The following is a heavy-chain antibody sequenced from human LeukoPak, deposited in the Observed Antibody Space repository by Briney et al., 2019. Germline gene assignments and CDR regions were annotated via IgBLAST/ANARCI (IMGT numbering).Heavy chain of an antibody. V-gene: IGHV4-61*01. CDR2: VYYSGIT. CDR3: ARLNDYYDSSGYLNWFDP. Sequence: SETLSLTRTVSGDSLSSGKYYWSWIRQPPGKGLEWIGYVYYSGITNYSPALQGRLTVSVDTSKNQYSLKLTSVTAADTAVYYCARLNDYYDSSGYLNWFDPWGQGTLVTVSS. D-gene: IGHD3-22*01. CDR1: GDSLSSGKYY. J-gene: IGHJ5*02.